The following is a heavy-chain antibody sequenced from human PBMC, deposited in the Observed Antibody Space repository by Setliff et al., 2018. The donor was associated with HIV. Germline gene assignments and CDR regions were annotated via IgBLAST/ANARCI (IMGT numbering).Heavy chain of an antibody. Sequence: GESLKISCAASGFTFSSYAMHWVRQAPGKGLEWVAVISYDGSNKYYADSVKGRLTISRDNSKNTLYLQMKSLRAVDTAVYCCARSKGHLYYDDDTGYVLRAFDIWGQGTMVTVSS. CDR3: ARSKGHLYYDDDTGYVLRAFDI. CDR2: ISYDGSNK. V-gene: IGHV3-30*04. J-gene: IGHJ3*02. CDR1: GFTFSSYA. D-gene: IGHD3-22*01.